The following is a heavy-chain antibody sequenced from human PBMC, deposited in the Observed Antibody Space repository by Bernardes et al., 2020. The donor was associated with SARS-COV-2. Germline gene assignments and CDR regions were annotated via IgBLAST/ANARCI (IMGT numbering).Heavy chain of an antibody. CDR1: GYTFTSYG. J-gene: IGHJ5*02. CDR3: ARTYCSSTSCWFDP. D-gene: IGHD2-2*01. V-gene: IGHV1-18*01. CDR2: ISAYNGNT. Sequence: ASVKVSCKASGYTFTSYGISWVRQAPGQGLEWMGWISAYNGNTNYAQKLQGRVTMTTETSTSTAYMELRSLRSDDTAVYYCARTYCSSTSCWFDPWGQGTLVTVSS.